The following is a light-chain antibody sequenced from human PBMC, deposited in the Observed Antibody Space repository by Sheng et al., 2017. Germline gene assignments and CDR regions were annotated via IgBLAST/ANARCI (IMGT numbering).Light chain of an antibody. Sequence: AIQMTQSPSSLSASVGDRVIIICRASQDIRDDLGWYQQKPGKAPKLLIYAASTLQSGVPSRFSGSGSATHFTLTISSLQPEDFATYYCLQNYNYPPTFGQGTNVEIK. J-gene: IGKJ1*01. CDR2: AAS. V-gene: IGKV1-6*01. CDR3: LQNYNYPPT. CDR1: QDIRDD.